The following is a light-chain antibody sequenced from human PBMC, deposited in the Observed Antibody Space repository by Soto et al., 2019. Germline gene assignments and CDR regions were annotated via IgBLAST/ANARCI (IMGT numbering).Light chain of an antibody. CDR1: NSDVGSYNF. CDR2: EVT. CDR3: RSYARSTTRYL. V-gene: IGLV2-8*01. J-gene: IGLJ1*01. Sequence: QSALTQPPSASGSPGQSVTISCTGANSDVGSYNFVSWYQQHPGKAPKLLIYEVTKRPSGVPDRFSGSKSGNTASLTVSGLQAEDEAVYYCRSYARSTTRYLFGSGTKVTVL.